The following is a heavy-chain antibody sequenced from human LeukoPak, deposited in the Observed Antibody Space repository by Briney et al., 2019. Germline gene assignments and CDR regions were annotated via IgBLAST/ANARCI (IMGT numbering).Heavy chain of an antibody. CDR3: ARDSTGTAFDP. D-gene: IGHD1-14*01. V-gene: IGHV4-4*07. CDR1: GASISSYY. CDR2: LQPSGAT. J-gene: IGHJ5*02. Sequence: PSETLSLTCIVSGASISSYYWSWIRHPAGKELEWIGRLQPSGATNYNPSLESRVTMSADTSKNQFSLSLTSVTAADTAVYYCARDSTGTAFDPWGQGTLVTVSS.